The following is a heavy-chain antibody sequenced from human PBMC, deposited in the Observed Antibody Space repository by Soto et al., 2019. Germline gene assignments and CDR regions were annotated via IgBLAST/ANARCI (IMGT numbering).Heavy chain of an antibody. Sequence: SETLSLTCTVSGGSISSGDYYWSWIRQPPGKGLEWIGYIYYSGSTYYNPSLKSRVTISVDTSKNQFSLKLSSVTAADTAVYYCASKMLEYSSSSVDYWGQGTLVTVSS. CDR3: ASKMLEYSSSSVDY. D-gene: IGHD6-6*01. V-gene: IGHV4-30-4*01. CDR1: GGSISSGDYY. CDR2: IYYSGST. J-gene: IGHJ4*02.